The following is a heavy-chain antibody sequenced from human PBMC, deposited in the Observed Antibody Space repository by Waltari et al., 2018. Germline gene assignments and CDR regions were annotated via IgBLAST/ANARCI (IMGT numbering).Heavy chain of an antibody. J-gene: IGHJ4*03. CDR1: GFTFSSYA. D-gene: IGHD3-10*01. CDR3: AKDLVRYYYGSGSDEDDY. Sequence: EVQLVESGGGLVQPGGSLRLSCAASGFTFSSYAMSWVRQAPGKGLEWVSAIRGRCGTTYYADSVKGRFTISRDNSKNTLYLQMNSLRAEDTAVYYCAKDLVRYYYGSGSDEDDYWGQGTTVTVSS. V-gene: IGHV3-23*04. CDR2: IRGRCGTT.